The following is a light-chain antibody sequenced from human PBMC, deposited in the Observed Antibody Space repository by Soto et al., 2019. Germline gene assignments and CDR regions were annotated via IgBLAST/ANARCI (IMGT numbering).Light chain of an antibody. J-gene: IGLJ1*01. Sequence: QSALTQPASVSGSPGQSITISGTGTSRDVGGYNYVSWYQQHPGKAPKLMIYDVSNRPSGVSNRFSGFKSVNTASLTISGLQAEDEADYYCSAYTSSSTYVFGTWTKLT. CDR3: SAYTSSSTYV. CDR1: SRDVGGYNY. CDR2: DVS. V-gene: IGLV2-14*03.